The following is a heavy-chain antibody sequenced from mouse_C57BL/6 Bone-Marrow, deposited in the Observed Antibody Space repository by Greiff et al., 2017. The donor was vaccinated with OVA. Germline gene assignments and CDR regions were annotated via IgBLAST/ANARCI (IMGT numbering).Heavy chain of an antibody. CDR2: IDPENGDT. CDR3: TSYGNFDY. Sequence: EVKLVESGAELVRPGASDKLSCTASGFNIKDDYMHWVKQRPEQGLEWIGWIDPENGDTEYASKFQGKATITADTSSNTAYLQLSSLTSEDTAVYYCTSYGNFDYWGQGTTLTVSS. CDR1: GFNIKDDY. J-gene: IGHJ2*01. V-gene: IGHV14-4*01. D-gene: IGHD2-1*01.